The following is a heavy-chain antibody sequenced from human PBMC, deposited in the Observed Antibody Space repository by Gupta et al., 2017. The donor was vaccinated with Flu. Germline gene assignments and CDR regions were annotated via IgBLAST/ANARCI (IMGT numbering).Heavy chain of an antibody. J-gene: IGHJ4*02. CDR2: T. D-gene: IGHD3-16*01. V-gene: IGHV5-51*01. CDR3: ARHGGGFDS. Sequence: TRYSPSLQGQVTISADKSISTAYLQWSSLKASDTAMYYCARHGGGFDSWGQGTLVTVSS.